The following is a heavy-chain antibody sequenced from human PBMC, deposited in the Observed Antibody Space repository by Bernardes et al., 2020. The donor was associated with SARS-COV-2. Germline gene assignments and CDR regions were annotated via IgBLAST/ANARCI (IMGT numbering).Heavy chain of an antibody. CDR3: ARECKKRDLVWFGEPDYYCYGMDV. D-gene: IGHD3-10*01. CDR1: GYTFTSYG. J-gene: IGHJ6*02. Sequence: ASVKVSCKASGYTFTSYGITWVRQAPGQGLEWMGWISAYNGNTNHAQKLQGRVTMTTDTSTSTAYMELRSLRSDDTAVYYWARECKKRDLVWFGEPDYYCYGMDVWGQGTTVTVSS. V-gene: IGHV1-18*01. CDR2: ISAYNGNT.